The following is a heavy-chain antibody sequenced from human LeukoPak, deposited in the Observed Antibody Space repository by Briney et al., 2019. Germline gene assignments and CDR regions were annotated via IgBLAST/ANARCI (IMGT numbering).Heavy chain of an antibody. Sequence: PGRSLRLSCAASGFTFSNHGFHWVRQAPGKGLEWVTAIWYDGSKKSYADSVKGRFTISRDNSQNTLYLQTNSLRAEDTALYYCGRDISRGSMDVWGQGTTVTVSS. D-gene: IGHD3-9*01. V-gene: IGHV3-33*01. CDR1: GFTFSNHG. CDR3: GRDISRGSMDV. J-gene: IGHJ6*02. CDR2: IWYDGSKK.